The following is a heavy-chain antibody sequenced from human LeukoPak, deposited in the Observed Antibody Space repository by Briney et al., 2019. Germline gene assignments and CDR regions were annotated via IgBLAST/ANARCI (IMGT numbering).Heavy chain of an antibody. CDR1: GASITGFY. J-gene: IGHJ4*02. D-gene: IGHD5-12*01. Sequence: SSETLSLTCTVSGASITGFYYNRIRQTAGKGLEWIGRIHTNGGTDYRPSLNSRVTMSVDTSKKQISLKLTSVTAADTAVYFCSRGGGYGDYWGQGILVTVSS. V-gene: IGHV4-4*07. CDR3: SRGGGYGDY. CDR2: IHTNGGT.